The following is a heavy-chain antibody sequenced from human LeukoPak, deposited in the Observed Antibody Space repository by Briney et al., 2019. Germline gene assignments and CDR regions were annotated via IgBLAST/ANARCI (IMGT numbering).Heavy chain of an antibody. D-gene: IGHD5-18*01. CDR3: ARALDTPTNDY. CDR1: GYTFTSYG. CDR2: ISVYNGNT. V-gene: IGHV1-18*01. Sequence: ASVKVSCKASGYTFTSYGINWVRQASGQGLEWMGWISVYNGNTLYAQRLQGRVTMTTDTSTSTAYMDLRSLRSDDTAVYYCARALDTPTNDYWGQGTLVTVSS. J-gene: IGHJ4*02.